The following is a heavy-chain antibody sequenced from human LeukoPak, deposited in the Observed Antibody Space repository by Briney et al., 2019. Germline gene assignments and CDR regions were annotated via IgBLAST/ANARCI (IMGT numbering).Heavy chain of an antibody. CDR1: GFTFSSYS. CDR3: ARALPIVVVPAAQRENDY. J-gene: IGHJ4*02. V-gene: IGHV3-21*01. Sequence: GGSLRLSCAASGFTFSSYSMNWVRQAPGKGLEWVSSISSSSSYIYYADSLKGRFTISRDNAKNSLYLQMNSLRAEDTAVYYCARALPIVVVPAAQRENDYWGQGTLVTVSS. D-gene: IGHD2-2*01. CDR2: ISSSSSYI.